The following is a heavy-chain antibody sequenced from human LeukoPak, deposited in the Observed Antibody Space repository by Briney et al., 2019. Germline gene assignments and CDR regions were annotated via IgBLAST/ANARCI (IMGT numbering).Heavy chain of an antibody. CDR1: GFTFSSYW. CDR2: ISGSGGTT. D-gene: IGHD2-15*01. CDR3: ARDLHCSGGSCYSGLHY. V-gene: IGHV3-23*01. Sequence: GGSLRLSCAASGFTFSSYWMHWVRQAPGKGLEWVSAISGSGGTTYYADSVKGRFTISRDNSKNTLYLQMNSLRPEDTAVYYCARDLHCSGGSCYSGLHYWGQGTLVTVSS. J-gene: IGHJ4*02.